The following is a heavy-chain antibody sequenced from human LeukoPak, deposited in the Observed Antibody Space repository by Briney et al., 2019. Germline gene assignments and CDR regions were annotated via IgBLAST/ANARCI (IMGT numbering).Heavy chain of an antibody. Sequence: ASVKVSCKASGYTFTSYYMHWVRQAPGQGLEWMGIINPSGGSTSYAQKFQGRVTMTRDTSTSTVYMELSSLRSEDTAVYYCARGGSDYGDYGNYFDYRGQGTLVTVSS. J-gene: IGHJ4*02. V-gene: IGHV1-46*01. CDR3: ARGGSDYGDYGNYFDY. CDR1: GYTFTSYY. D-gene: IGHD4-17*01. CDR2: INPSGGST.